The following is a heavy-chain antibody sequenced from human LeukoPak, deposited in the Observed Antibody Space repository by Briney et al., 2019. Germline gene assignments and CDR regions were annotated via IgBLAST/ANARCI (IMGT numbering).Heavy chain of an antibody. CDR3: ARVGSYGMDV. D-gene: IGHD3-10*01. Sequence: GGSLRLSCAASGFTFSSYSMNWVCQAPGKGLEWVSSISSSSSYIYYADSVKGRFTISRDNAKNSLYLQMNDLRAEDTAVYYCARVGSYGMDVWGQGTTVTVSS. CDR2: ISSSSSYI. CDR1: GFTFSSYS. V-gene: IGHV3-21*01. J-gene: IGHJ6*02.